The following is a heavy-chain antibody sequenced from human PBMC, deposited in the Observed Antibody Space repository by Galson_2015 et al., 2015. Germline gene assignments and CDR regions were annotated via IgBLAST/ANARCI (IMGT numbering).Heavy chain of an antibody. J-gene: IGHJ4*02. D-gene: IGHD6-13*01. Sequence: ETLSLTCTVSGYSINSDYYWGWIRQPPGKGLEWIGRIYHSGSTYYNPSLKSRVTILLDTSKNQFSLKVSSVTAADTAVYYCARVVGASRYVSYWGQGALVSVSS. CDR3: ARVVGASRYVSY. CDR2: IYHSGST. CDR1: GYSINSDYY. V-gene: IGHV4-38-2*02.